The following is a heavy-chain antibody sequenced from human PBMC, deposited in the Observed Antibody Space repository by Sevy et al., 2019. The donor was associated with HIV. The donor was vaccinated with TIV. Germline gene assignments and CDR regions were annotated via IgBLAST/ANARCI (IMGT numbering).Heavy chain of an antibody. CDR2: IYTSGRT. D-gene: IGHD1-26*01. CDR1: GDSISSGNHW. J-gene: IGHJ6*02. Sequence: SESLSLTCTVSGDSISSGNHWWSWIRQPAGKGLEWIGRIYTSGRTIYNPVLRSRVTMSVDTSTNQFFLNLNSVTAADSAVYYCARDGTRRHYYHGMDVWGQGTPVTVSS. V-gene: IGHV4-61*02. CDR3: ARDGTRRHYYHGMDV.